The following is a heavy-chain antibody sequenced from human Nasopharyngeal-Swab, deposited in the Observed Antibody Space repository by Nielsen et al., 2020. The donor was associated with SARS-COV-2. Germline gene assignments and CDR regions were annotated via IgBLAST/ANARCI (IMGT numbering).Heavy chain of an antibody. CDR1: GGTFSSYA. CDR2: IIPIFGTA. CDR3: ARDGYTYYDILTGYKHFDY. J-gene: IGHJ4*02. D-gene: IGHD3-9*01. V-gene: IGHV1-69*13. Sequence: SVKVSCKASGGTFSSYAISWVRQAPGQGLEWMGGIIPIFGTANYAQKFQGRVTITADESTSTAYMELSSLRSEDTAVYYCARDGYTYYDILTGYKHFDYWGQGTLVTVSS.